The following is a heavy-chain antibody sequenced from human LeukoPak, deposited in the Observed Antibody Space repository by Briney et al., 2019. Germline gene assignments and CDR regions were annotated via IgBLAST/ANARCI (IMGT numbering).Heavy chain of an antibody. CDR1: GYTFTGYY. V-gene: IGHV1-2*02. CDR3: ARDRSSLGAFDI. CDR2: INPNSGGT. D-gene: IGHD2-2*01. Sequence: ASVKVSCKASGYTFTGYYMHWVRQAPGQGLEWMGWINPNSGGTNYAQKFQGRVTMTRDTSISTAYMELSRLRSDDTAVYYCARDRSSLGAFDIWGQGTMVTVSS. J-gene: IGHJ3*02.